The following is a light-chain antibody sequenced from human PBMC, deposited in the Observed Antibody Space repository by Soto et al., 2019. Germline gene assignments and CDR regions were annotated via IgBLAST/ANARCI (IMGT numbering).Light chain of an antibody. Sequence: QSALTQPRSVSGSPGQSVTISCTGTSSGVGGYNYVSWYQQHPGKAPKLIIYDVNKRPSGVPDRFSASTSGNAASLTISGLQAEDESDYYCCSFVGYHTVVFGSGTRSPS. CDR2: DVN. V-gene: IGLV2-11*01. CDR1: SSGVGGYNY. CDR3: CSFVGYHTVV. J-gene: IGLJ1*01.